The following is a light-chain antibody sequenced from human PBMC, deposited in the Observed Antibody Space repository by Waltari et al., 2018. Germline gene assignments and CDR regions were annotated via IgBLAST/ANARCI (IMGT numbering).Light chain of an antibody. J-gene: IGKJ5*01. CDR3: QKRRTWPSIS. Sequence: EIVFTQSPATLSLSPGQRCTRSCRASQSDGGNLSWYQQKPGQATSLLIYDASNVATDILARLSGSASGTDVTLTIRSLETEDFAVYYCQKRRTWPSISFGQGTRLDI. CDR2: DAS. V-gene: IGKV3-11*01. CDR1: QSDGGN.